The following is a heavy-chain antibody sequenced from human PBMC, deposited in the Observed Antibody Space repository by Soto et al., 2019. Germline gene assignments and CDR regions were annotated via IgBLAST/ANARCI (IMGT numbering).Heavy chain of an antibody. J-gene: IGHJ4*02. V-gene: IGHV4-4*02. CDR1: GSSISSSNW. D-gene: IGHD3-22*01. CDR2: IYHSGST. CDR3: ARGSYYYDSSGYYYVGDFDY. Sequence: SETLSLTCAVSGSSISSSNWWSWVRQPPGKGLEWIGEIYHSGSTNYNPSLKSRVTISVDKSKNQFSLKLSSVTAADTAVYYCARGSYYYDSSGYYYVGDFDYWGQGTLVTVSS.